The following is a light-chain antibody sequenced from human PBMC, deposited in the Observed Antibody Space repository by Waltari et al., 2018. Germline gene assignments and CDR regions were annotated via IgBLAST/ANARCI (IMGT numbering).Light chain of an antibody. V-gene: IGKV4-1*01. Sequence: IVMTQSPDSLAVSLGERAPIPCKSSKSVLYTNNKNYLGWYQQKPGQPPKLLIDWASTRESGVPDRFSGSGSGTDFTLTISSLQAEDVAVYYCQQFYTTPMTFGQGTRLEIK. CDR2: WAS. CDR3: QQFYTTPMT. J-gene: IGKJ5*01. CDR1: KSVLYTNNKNY.